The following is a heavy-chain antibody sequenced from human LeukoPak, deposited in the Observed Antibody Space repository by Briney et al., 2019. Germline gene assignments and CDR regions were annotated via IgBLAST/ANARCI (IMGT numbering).Heavy chain of an antibody. CDR1: GGSISSSSHY. CDR2: IFYSGST. CDR3: ARTTHYDSSGPYY. V-gene: IGHV4-39*07. Sequence: SETLSLTCTVSGGSISSSSHYWGWIRQSPEKGLEWIGSIFYSGSTFYNPSLKSRVTILVDTSKNEFSLKLSSVTAADTAVYYCARTTHYDSSGPYYWGQGTLVTVSS. D-gene: IGHD3-22*01. J-gene: IGHJ4*02.